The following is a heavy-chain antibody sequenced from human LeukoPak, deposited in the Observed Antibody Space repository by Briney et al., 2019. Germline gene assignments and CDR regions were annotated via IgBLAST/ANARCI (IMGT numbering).Heavy chain of an antibody. CDR3: AREDSNMVRGVINSYYYYGMDV. CDR1: GFTFSRYW. D-gene: IGHD3-10*01. V-gene: IGHV3-7*01. Sequence: GGSLRLSCAASGFTFSRYWMNWVRQAPGKGLEWLAYIKEDGSQKYYVDSVEGRFTISRDNAKNSLYLQMNSLRAEDTAVYYCAREDSNMVRGVINSYYYYGMDVWGQGTTVTVSS. J-gene: IGHJ6*02. CDR2: IKEDGSQK.